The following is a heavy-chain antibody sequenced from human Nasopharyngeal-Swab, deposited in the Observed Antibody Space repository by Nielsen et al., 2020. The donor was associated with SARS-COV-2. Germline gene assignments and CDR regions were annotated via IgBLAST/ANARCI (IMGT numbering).Heavy chain of an antibody. J-gene: IGHJ4*02. CDR2: ISAYNGNT. Sequence: ASVKVSCKASGYTFTSYYMHWVRQAPGQGLEWMGWISAYNGNTNYAQKLQGRVTMTTDTSTSTAYMELRSLRSDDTAVYYCARQAAYCGGDCFDYWGQGTLVTVSS. CDR1: GYTFTSYY. CDR3: ARQAAYCGGDCFDY. D-gene: IGHD2-21*01. V-gene: IGHV1-18*04.